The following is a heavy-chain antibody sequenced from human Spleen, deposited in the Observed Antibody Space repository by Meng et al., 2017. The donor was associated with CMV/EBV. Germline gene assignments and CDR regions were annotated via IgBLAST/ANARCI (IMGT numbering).Heavy chain of an antibody. D-gene: IGHD3-3*01. CDR3: TTVPPTYYDFWSGFPNYYYYYGMDV. CDR1: GFTSSNAW. CDR2: IKNKTDGGTT. J-gene: IGHJ6*02. Sequence: GGSLTLSCAASGFTSSNAWMSWVRQAPGKGLEWVGRIKNKTDGGTTDYAAPVKDRFTISRDDSKNTLYLQMNRLKTEDTAVYYCTTVPPTYYDFWSGFPNYYYYYGMDVWGQGTTVTVSS. V-gene: IGHV3-15*01.